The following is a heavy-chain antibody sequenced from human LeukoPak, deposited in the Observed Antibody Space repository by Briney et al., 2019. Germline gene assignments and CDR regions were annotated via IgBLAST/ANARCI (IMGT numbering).Heavy chain of an antibody. CDR3: ARGFGAYGYFDY. CDR1: VSSITSGHY. D-gene: IGHD5-12*01. J-gene: IGHJ4*02. CDR2: INHSGST. Sequence: PSETLSLTCAVSVSSITSGHYWGWIRQPPGKGPEWIGTINHSGSTYYNSSLKSRITMSVDTSNKQFSLKLNSVTAADTAVYYCARGFGAYGYFDYWGQGTLVTVSS. V-gene: IGHV4-38-2*01.